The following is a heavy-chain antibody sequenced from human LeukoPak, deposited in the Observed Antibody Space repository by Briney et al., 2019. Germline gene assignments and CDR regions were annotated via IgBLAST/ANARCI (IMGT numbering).Heavy chain of an antibody. Sequence: ASVKVSCKASGYTFTGYYMHWVRQAPGQGLEWMGWINPNSGGTNYAQKLQGRVPMPRDTSVSTAYMELSRLRSDDTAVYYCAREVEQLVPDYWGQGPLVTVSS. V-gene: IGHV1-2*02. CDR3: AREVEQLVPDY. D-gene: IGHD6-6*01. J-gene: IGHJ4*02. CDR2: INPNSGGT. CDR1: GYTFTGYY.